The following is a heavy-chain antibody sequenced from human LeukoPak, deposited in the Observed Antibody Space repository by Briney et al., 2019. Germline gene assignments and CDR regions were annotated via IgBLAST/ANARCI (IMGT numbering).Heavy chain of an antibody. Sequence: PGGSLRLPCAASGFTFSSYAMSWVRQAPGKGLEWVSAISGSGGSTYYADSVKGRFTISRDNSKNTLYLQMNSLRAEDTAVYYCAKDGVFGVVVVAAHFDYWGQGTLVTVSS. V-gene: IGHV3-23*01. CDR1: GFTFSSYA. CDR3: AKDGVFGVVVVAAHFDY. D-gene: IGHD2-15*01. J-gene: IGHJ4*02. CDR2: ISGSGGST.